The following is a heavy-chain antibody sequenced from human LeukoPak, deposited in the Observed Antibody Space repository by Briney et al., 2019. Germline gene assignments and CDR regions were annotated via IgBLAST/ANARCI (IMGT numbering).Heavy chain of an antibody. D-gene: IGHD5-12*01. Sequence: GGSLRLSCAASGFTFSSYEMNWVRQAPGKGLEWVSYISSSGSTIYYADSVKGRFTISRDNAKNSLYLQMNSLRAEDTAVYYCAREGPRYSGYVPDYYYYMDVWGKGTTVTVSS. CDR1: GFTFSSYE. CDR3: AREGPRYSGYVPDYYYYMDV. V-gene: IGHV3-48*03. CDR2: ISSSGSTI. J-gene: IGHJ6*03.